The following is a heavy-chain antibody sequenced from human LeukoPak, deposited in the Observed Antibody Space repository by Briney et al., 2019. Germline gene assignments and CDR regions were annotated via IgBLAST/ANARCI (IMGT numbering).Heavy chain of an antibody. J-gene: IGHJ3*02. Sequence: KASEPLSLTCTVSGGSSSDTTYYWTWIRQPPGKGLEWIASIYFSETKYNPSLKSRVTISGDTSKNQFSLKLSSVTAADTAVYYCASPSKLVISRGGFDIWGQGTVVTVSA. D-gene: IGHD3-22*01. CDR3: ASPSKLVISRGGFDI. CDR1: GGSSSDTTYY. CDR2: IYFSET. V-gene: IGHV4-39*01.